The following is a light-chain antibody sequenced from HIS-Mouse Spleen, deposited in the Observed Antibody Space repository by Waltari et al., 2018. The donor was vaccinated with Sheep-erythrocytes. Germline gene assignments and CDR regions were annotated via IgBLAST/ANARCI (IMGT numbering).Light chain of an antibody. J-gene: IGLJ1*01. Sequence: TQPRSVSGSPGQSVTIPCTGTSRDVGGYNCVSWYQQHPGKAPKLMIYDVSKRPSGVPDRFSGSKSGNTASLTISGLQAEDEADYYCCSYAGSYNHVFATGTKVTVL. V-gene: IGLV2-11*01. CDR2: DVS. CDR1: SRDVGGYNC. CDR3: CSYAGSYNHV.